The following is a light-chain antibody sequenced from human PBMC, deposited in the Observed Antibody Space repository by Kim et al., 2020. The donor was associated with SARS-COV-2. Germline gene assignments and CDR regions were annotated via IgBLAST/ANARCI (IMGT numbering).Light chain of an antibody. J-gene: IGKJ2*01. Sequence: EIVLTQSPATLSLSPGERATLSCRASQSVSSYLAWYQQKPGQAPRLLIYDASNRATGIPARFSGSGSGTDFTLTISSLEPEDFAVYYCQQRSNWYTFARGPSWRS. CDR3: QQRSNWYT. CDR2: DAS. V-gene: IGKV3-11*01. CDR1: QSVSSY.